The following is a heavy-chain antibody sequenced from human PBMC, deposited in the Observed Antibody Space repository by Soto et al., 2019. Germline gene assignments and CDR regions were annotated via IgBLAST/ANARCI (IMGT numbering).Heavy chain of an antibody. CDR1: GYSFATYW. Sequence: GESLKISCKGSGYSFATYWIGWVRQMPGKGLEWMRIIYPGDFDTRYSPSFQGQVTISVDKSISTAYLQWSSLKASDTAMYYCARTTWKLVDPYYFDYWGQGTLVTVSS. D-gene: IGHD6-13*01. V-gene: IGHV5-51*01. CDR2: IYPGDFDT. CDR3: ARTTWKLVDPYYFDY. J-gene: IGHJ4*02.